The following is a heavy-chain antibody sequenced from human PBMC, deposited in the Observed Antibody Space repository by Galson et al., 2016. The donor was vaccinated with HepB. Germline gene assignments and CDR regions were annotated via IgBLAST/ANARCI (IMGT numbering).Heavy chain of an antibody. Sequence: SLRLSCAASGFTFSSYSMNWVRQAPGKGLEWVSSISSSSYIYYADSVKGRFTISRDNAKNSLYLQMNSLRAEDTAVFYCARDRQDYYASNYYYYGMDVWGQGTTVTVSS. J-gene: IGHJ6*02. CDR1: GFTFSSYS. CDR3: ARDRQDYYASNYYYYGMDV. D-gene: IGHD3-10*01. CDR2: ISSSSYI. V-gene: IGHV3-21*01.